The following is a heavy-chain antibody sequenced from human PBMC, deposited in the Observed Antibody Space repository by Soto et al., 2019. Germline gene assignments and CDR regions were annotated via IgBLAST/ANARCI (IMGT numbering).Heavy chain of an antibody. D-gene: IGHD3-10*01. V-gene: IGHV5-51*01. CDR2: IYPGDSDT. CDR1: GYSFTSYW. J-gene: IGHJ6*02. Sequence: PGESLKISCKGSGYSFTSYWIGWVRQMPGKGLEWMGIIYPGDSDTRYSPSFQGQVTISADKSISTAYLQWSSLKASDTAMYYCARLSDPPTPSTSYYYGSGSYKEDYYYYYGMDVWGQGTTVTVSS. CDR3: ARLSDPPTPSTSYYYGSGSYKEDYYYYYGMDV.